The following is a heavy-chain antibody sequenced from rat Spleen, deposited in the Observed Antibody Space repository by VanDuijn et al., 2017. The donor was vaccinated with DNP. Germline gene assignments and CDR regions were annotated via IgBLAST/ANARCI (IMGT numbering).Heavy chain of an antibody. CDR3: TTDRLHEGFAY. V-gene: IGHV5S13*01. J-gene: IGHJ3*01. D-gene: IGHD2-1*01. Sequence: EVQLVQSGGGLVQPGRSLKLSCAASGFTFSDYGMAWVRQAPAKGLEWVASISPTGDNTFYRDAVKCLFTISRDNAEKHVYLQLDSLRSEDTATYYCTTDRLHEGFAYWGQGTLVTVSS. CDR2: ISPTGDNT. CDR1: GFTFSDYG.